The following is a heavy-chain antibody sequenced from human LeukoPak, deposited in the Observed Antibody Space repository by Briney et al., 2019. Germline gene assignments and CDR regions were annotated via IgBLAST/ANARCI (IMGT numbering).Heavy chain of an antibody. J-gene: IGHJ4*02. CDR1: GGSISSYY. Sequence: SETLCLTCTVSGGSISSYYWSWIRQPAGKGLEWIGRIYTSGSTNYNPSLKSRVTMSVDTSKNPFSLKLSSVTAADTAVYYCARDPSDYCSSTSCYTREYYFDYWGQGTLVTVSS. V-gene: IGHV4-4*07. D-gene: IGHD2-2*02. CDR2: IYTSGST. CDR3: ARDPSDYCSSTSCYTREYYFDY.